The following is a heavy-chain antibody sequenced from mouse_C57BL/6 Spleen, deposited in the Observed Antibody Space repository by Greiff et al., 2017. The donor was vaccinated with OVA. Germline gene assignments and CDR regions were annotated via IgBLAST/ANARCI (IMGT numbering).Heavy chain of an antibody. Sequence: DVMLVESGGGLVQPGGSLKLSCAASGFTFSDYYMYWVRQTPEKRLEWVAYISNGGGSTYYPDTVKGRFTISRDNAKNTLYLQMSRLKSEDTAMYYCARQGNWDGYFDVWGTGTTVTVSS. J-gene: IGHJ1*03. CDR3: ARQGNWDGYFDV. CDR1: GFTFSDYY. D-gene: IGHD4-1*01. V-gene: IGHV5-12*01. CDR2: ISNGGGST.